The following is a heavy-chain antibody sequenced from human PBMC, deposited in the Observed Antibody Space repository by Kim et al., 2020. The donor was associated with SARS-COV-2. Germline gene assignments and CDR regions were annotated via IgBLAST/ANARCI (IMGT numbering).Heavy chain of an antibody. V-gene: IGHV4-4*02. CDR3: AGKAGPTRDYYFDY. Sequence: NPSLKSRVTISVDKSKNQFSLKLSSVTAADTAVYYCAGKAGPTRDYYFDYWGQGTLVTVSS. J-gene: IGHJ4*02. D-gene: IGHD6-13*01.